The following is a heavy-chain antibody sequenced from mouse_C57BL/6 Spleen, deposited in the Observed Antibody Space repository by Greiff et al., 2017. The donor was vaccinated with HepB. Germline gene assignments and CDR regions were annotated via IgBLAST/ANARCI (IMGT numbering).Heavy chain of an antibody. CDR2: IDPNSGGT. Sequence: QVQLKQPGAELVKPGASVKLSCKASGYTFTSYWMHWVKQRPGRGLEWIGRIDPNSGGTKYNEKFKSKATLTVDKPSSTAYMQLSSLTSEDSAVYNCARSSYYSNFYFDYWGQGTTLTVSS. V-gene: IGHV1-72*01. J-gene: IGHJ2*01. CDR1: GYTFTSYW. D-gene: IGHD2-5*01. CDR3: ARSSYYSNFYFDY.